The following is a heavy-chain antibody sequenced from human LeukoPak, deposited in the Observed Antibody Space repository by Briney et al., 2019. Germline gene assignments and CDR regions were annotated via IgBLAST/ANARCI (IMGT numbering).Heavy chain of an antibody. CDR3: ARGDDWLDP. D-gene: IGHD5-24*01. Sequence: PSETLSLTCTVSGGSISSYYWRWIRQPPGKGLEWIGFIYYSGSTNYNPSLKSRVTISVDTSKNQFSLKLSSVTAADTAVYYCARGDDWLDPWGQGTLVTVSS. CDR1: GGSISSYY. J-gene: IGHJ5*02. CDR2: IYYSGST. V-gene: IGHV4-59*01.